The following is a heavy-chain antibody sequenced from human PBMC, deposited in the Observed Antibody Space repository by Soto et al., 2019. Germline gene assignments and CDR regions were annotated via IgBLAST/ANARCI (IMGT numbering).Heavy chain of an antibody. Sequence: ASVKVSCKASGYTFTSYAMHWVRQAPGQRLEWMGWISAYNGNTNYAQKLQGRVTMTTDTSTSTAYMELRSLRSDDTAVYYCARDFYYYDSSGYFNYWGQGTLVTVSS. V-gene: IGHV1-18*01. D-gene: IGHD3-22*01. J-gene: IGHJ4*02. CDR1: GYTFTSYA. CDR2: ISAYNGNT. CDR3: ARDFYYYDSSGYFNY.